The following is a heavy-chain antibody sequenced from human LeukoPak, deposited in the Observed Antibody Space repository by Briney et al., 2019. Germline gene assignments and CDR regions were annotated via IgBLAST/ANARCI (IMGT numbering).Heavy chain of an antibody. V-gene: IGHV3-21*01. D-gene: IGHD3-10*01. CDR2: ISSSSSNI. Sequence: GGSLRLSCAASGFTFSRYSMNWVRQAPGEGLEWVSSISSSSSNIYYADSVKGRFTISRDNARNSLYLQMNSLRAEDTAVYFCGRALWFGELLEPIDYWGQGTLVTVSS. CDR3: GRALWFGELLEPIDY. J-gene: IGHJ4*02. CDR1: GFTFSRYS.